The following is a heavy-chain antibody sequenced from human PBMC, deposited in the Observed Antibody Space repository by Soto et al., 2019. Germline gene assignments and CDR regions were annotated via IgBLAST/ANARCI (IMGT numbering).Heavy chain of an antibody. J-gene: IGHJ6*02. V-gene: IGHV3-23*01. CDR3: AKDQVVIRLSYYYYGMDV. CDR2: ISGSGGST. Sequence: PGGSLRLSCAASGFTFSSYAMSWVRQAPGKGLEWVSAISGSGGSTYYADSVKGRFTISRDNSKNTLYLQMNSLRAEDTAVYYCAKDQVVIRLSYYYYGMDVWGQGTTVTVSS. D-gene: IGHD3-22*01. CDR1: GFTFSSYA.